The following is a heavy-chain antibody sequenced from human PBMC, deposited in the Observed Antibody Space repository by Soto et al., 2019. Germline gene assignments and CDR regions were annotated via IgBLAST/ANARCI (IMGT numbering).Heavy chain of an antibody. J-gene: IGHJ3*02. CDR2: IWYDGSNK. CDR1: GFTFSNYG. V-gene: IGHV3-33*01. D-gene: IGHD3-16*02. CDR3: ARNRSGENDAFDI. Sequence: QVQLVESRGGVVQPGRALRLTCAAAGFTFSNYGMHWVRQAPGKGLEWVAVIWYDGSNKYYADSVKGRFTISRDNSKNTLYLQMNSLRAEDTAVYYCARNRSGENDAFDICGQGTMVTVSS.